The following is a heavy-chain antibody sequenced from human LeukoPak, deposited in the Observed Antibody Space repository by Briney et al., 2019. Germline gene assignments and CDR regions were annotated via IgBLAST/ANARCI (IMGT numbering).Heavy chain of an antibody. CDR2: ISGSGGIT. CDR3: AKKTIAVAGPFDY. J-gene: IGHJ4*02. V-gene: IGHV3-23*01. Sequence: GGSLRLSCAASGFTFSNYAMSWVRQAPGKGLEWVSAISGSGGITYYADSVRGRFTISRDNSKNTLYLQMTSLRAEDTAVYYCAKKTIAVAGPFDYWGQGTLVTVSS. D-gene: IGHD6-19*01. CDR1: GFTFSNYA.